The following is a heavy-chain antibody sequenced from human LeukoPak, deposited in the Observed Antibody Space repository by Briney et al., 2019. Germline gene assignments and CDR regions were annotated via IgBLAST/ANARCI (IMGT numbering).Heavy chain of an antibody. CDR2: IYHSGST. J-gene: IGHJ3*02. CDR1: GYSISSGYY. Sequence: SETLSLTCTASGYSISSGYYWGWIRQPPGKGLEWIGSIYHSGSTYYNPSLKSRVTISVDTSKNQFSLKLSSVTAADTAVYYCARVGIAARAFDIWGQGTMVTVSS. V-gene: IGHV4-38-2*02. CDR3: ARVGIAARAFDI. D-gene: IGHD6-6*01.